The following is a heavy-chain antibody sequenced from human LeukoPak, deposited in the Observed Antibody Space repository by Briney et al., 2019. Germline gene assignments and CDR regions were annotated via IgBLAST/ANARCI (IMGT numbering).Heavy chain of an antibody. V-gene: IGHV3-21*01. Sequence: GGSLRLSCAASGFTFSSYSMNWVRQAPGKGLEWVSSISSSSSYIYYADSVKGRFTISRDNAKNSLYLQMNSLRAEDTAVYYCARVPYRGHDRGPPCDIWGQGTMVTVSS. CDR2: ISSSSSYI. CDR1: GFTFSSYS. J-gene: IGHJ3*02. CDR3: ARVPYRGHDRGPPCDI. D-gene: IGHD5-12*01.